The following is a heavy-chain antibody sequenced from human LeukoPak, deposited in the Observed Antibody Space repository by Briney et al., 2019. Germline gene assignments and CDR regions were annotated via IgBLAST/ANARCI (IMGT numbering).Heavy chain of an antibody. Sequence: PGGSLRLSCAASGFTFSSYWMSWVRQAPGKGLEWVANIKQGGSEKYYVDSVKGRFTISRDNAKNSLYLQMNSLRAEDTAVYYCASSDCSSTSATCYYYYGMDVWGQGTTVTVSS. J-gene: IGHJ6*02. V-gene: IGHV3-7*01. CDR2: IKQGGSEK. CDR1: GFTFSSYW. D-gene: IGHD2-2*01. CDR3: ASSDCSSTSATCYYYYGMDV.